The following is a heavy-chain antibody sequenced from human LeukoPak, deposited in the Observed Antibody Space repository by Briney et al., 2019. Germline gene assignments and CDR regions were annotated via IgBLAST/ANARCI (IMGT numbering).Heavy chain of an antibody. Sequence: GGSLRLSCAASGFTFSTHWMHWARQAPGKGLEWVSRMNSDGSSSSYADSVKGRFTISRDNARNTLYLQMNSLRAEDTAVYYCARGGDGSNIYWYFDLWGRGTLVTVSS. CDR2: MNSDGSSS. CDR1: GFTFSTHW. V-gene: IGHV3-74*01. CDR3: ARGGDGSNIYWYFDL. D-gene: IGHD5-24*01. J-gene: IGHJ2*01.